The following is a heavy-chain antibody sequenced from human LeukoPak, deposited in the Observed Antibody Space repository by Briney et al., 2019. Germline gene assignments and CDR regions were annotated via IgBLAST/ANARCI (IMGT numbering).Heavy chain of an antibody. Sequence: PGGSLRLSCAASGFTFSSYWMNWARQAPGKGLEWVANIKADGSQQYYVDSVRGRFTITRDNAENSLYLQMNSLRAEDTAVYYCTRNSLDYWGLGTLVTVSS. CDR3: TRNSLDY. J-gene: IGHJ4*02. V-gene: IGHV3-7*03. CDR2: IKADGSQQ. CDR1: GFTFSSYW.